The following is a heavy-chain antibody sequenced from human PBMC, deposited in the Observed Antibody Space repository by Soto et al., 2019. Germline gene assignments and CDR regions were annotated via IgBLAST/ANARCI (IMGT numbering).Heavy chain of an antibody. J-gene: IGHJ5*02. D-gene: IGHD2-21*02. V-gene: IGHV4-31*03. CDR3: AKDPSPQPTTVVTPGWFGP. Sequence: QGQLQESGPRLVKPSQTLSLTCTVSGDSIRYGGYYWSWIRQHPGKGLEWIGYIYYTGSTYYNPSLKSRVTISIDTSKNQFSLKLSSVTAADTAVYYCAKDPSPQPTTVVTPGWFGPWGPGTLVTVSS. CDR2: IYYTGST. CDR1: GDSIRYGGYY.